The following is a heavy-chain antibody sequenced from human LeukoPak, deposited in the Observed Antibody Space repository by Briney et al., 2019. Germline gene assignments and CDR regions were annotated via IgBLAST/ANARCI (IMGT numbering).Heavy chain of an antibody. CDR3: ARVATPDVSSPLDF. Sequence: SETLSLTCTVSGGSISSYYWSWIRQPAGKGLEWIGRIYTSGSTNYNPSLKSRVTMSVDTSKNQFSLKLTSVTAADTAVYFCARVATPDVSSPLDFWGQGILVTVSS. J-gene: IGHJ4*02. D-gene: IGHD6-19*01. CDR1: GGSISSYY. V-gene: IGHV4-4*07. CDR2: IYTSGST.